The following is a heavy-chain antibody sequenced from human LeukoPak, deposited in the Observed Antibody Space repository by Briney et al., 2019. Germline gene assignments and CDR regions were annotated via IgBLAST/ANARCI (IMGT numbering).Heavy chain of an antibody. Sequence: PSETLSLTCTVSGGSISSYYWSWIRQPPGKGLEWIGYIYYSGSTNYNPSLKSRVTISVDTSKNQFSLKLSSVTAADTAVYYCARAVDTATDAFDIWGQGTMVTVSS. V-gene: IGHV4-59*08. CDR1: GGSISSYY. D-gene: IGHD5-18*01. CDR2: IYYSGST. CDR3: ARAVDTATDAFDI. J-gene: IGHJ3*02.